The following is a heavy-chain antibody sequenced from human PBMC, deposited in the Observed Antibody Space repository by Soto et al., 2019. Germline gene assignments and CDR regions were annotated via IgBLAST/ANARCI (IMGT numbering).Heavy chain of an antibody. J-gene: IGHJ5*02. D-gene: IGHD2-2*01. Sequence: PSETLSLTCTVSGSSINSSGYYWGWIRQPPGKGLEWIGSMFYGVSTYYNPSLKSRVTVSVDTSKNQFSLNLRSVTAADTAMYYCARLYCSSSTCDSWFDPWGQGTLVTVSS. CDR3: ARLYCSSSTCDSWFDP. CDR2: MFYGVST. CDR1: GSSINSSGYY. V-gene: IGHV4-39*01.